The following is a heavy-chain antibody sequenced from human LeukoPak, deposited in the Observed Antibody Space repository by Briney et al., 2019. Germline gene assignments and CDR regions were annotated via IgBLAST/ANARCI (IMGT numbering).Heavy chain of an antibody. Sequence: SETLSLTRTLSGGSISSYYWSWIWHPAGKGLEWIGRIYTSGSTNYNPSLKSRVTMSVDTSKNQFSLKLSSVTAADTAVYYCARDGRLTANYGMDVWGQGTTVTVSS. D-gene: IGHD1-26*01. J-gene: IGHJ6*01. CDR2: IYTSGST. V-gene: IGHV4-4*07. CDR1: GGSISSYY. CDR3: ARDGRLTANYGMDV.